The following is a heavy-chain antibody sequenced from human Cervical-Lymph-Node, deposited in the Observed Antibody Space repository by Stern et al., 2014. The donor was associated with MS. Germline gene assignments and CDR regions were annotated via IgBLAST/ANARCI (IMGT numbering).Heavy chain of an antibody. Sequence: VQLVESGGGVVQPGRSLRLSCVASGLTFSGHAMHWVRQAPGKGLEWVALISFDGGEQSSPDSLKGRFPISRDNSKTTLYLQMTPLGPDDTAIYYCARDINYGDLDYWGQGSLVTVSS. CDR3: ARDINYGDLDY. J-gene: IGHJ4*02. V-gene: IGHV3-30*04. CDR2: ISFDGGEQ. CDR1: GLTFSGHA. D-gene: IGHD2-21*02.